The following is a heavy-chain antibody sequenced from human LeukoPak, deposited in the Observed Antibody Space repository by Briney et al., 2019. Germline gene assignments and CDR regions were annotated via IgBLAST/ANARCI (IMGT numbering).Heavy chain of an antibody. J-gene: IGHJ4*02. Sequence: SETLSLTCSVSGGSISSFYWGWIRQPPGKGLEWIGYIYYSGSTYYNPSLKSRVTISVDTSKNQFSLKLSSVTAADTAVYYCARVGGIFGSGSYYNAAFDYWGQGTLVTVSS. D-gene: IGHD3-10*01. V-gene: IGHV4-59*06. CDR1: GGSISSFY. CDR2: IYYSGST. CDR3: ARVGGIFGSGSYYNAAFDY.